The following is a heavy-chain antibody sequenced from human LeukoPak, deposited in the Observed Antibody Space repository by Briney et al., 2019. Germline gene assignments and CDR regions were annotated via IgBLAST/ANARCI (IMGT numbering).Heavy chain of an antibody. CDR2: ISSSSIYV. Sequence: PGGSLRLSCAASGFTFSSYSMNWVRQTPRKGLEWVSSISSSSIYVYYADSVKGRFTISRDNAKNSLILQMNSLRAEDTAVYYCAREGNYYFDYWGQGTLVTVSS. J-gene: IGHJ4*02. V-gene: IGHV3-21*01. CDR1: GFTFSSYS. CDR3: AREGNYYFDY. D-gene: IGHD1-7*01.